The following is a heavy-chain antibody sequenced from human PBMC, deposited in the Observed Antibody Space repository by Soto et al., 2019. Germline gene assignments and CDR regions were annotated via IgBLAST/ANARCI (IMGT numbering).Heavy chain of an antibody. CDR2: VYYSGST. J-gene: IGHJ4*02. Sequence: PSETLSLTCAVYGGSINNYYWSWIRQPPGKGLEWIGHVYYSGSTHYNPSLKSRVTMSVDASRNLFSLKLSSVTAAYTAVYFCTRSHYFDYWGQGALVTSPQ. CDR1: GGSINNYY. CDR3: TRSHYFDY. V-gene: IGHV4-59*08.